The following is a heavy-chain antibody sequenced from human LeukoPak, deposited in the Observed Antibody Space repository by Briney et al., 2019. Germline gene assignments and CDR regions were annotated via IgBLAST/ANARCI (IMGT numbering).Heavy chain of an antibody. D-gene: IGHD2-2*02. CDR3: AKGAGVVVVPAAIVY. Sequence: GGSLRLSCTASGFPFSDYWMHWVRHAPGKGLEWVSHISGSDNSTYYADSVKGRFTLSIDNSKNTLYLQMNSLRAEDTAIYYCAKGAGVVVVPAAIVYWGQGTLVTVSS. CDR1: GFPFSDYW. V-gene: IGHV3-23*01. J-gene: IGHJ4*02. CDR2: ISGSDNST.